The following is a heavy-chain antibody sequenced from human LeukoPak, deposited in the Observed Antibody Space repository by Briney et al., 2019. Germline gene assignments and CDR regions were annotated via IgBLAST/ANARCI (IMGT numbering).Heavy chain of an antibody. J-gene: IGHJ4*02. CDR3: VRDLGGRSGH. V-gene: IGHV3-74*01. Sequence: GGSLRLSCAASGFTFSSNWMHWVRQAPGKGLVWVSRINEDGSTTNYADSVKGRFTTSRDNAKNTLCLQMNSLRAEDTAVYYCVRDLGGRSGHWGQGTLVTVSS. D-gene: IGHD1-26*01. CDR2: INEDGSTT. CDR1: GFTFSSNW.